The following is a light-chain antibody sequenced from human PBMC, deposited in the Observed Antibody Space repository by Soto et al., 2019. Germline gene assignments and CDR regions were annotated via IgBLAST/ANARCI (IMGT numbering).Light chain of an antibody. V-gene: IGKV3-15*01. J-gene: IGKJ1*01. CDR1: QSVRTN. CDR3: QQYNNWPPWT. CDR2: DAS. Sequence: EIVMTQSPATLSVSPGEGAALSCRASQSVRTNLAWYQQKPGQAPRLLISDASTRATGVPARYSGSGSGTEFTLTISSVQSEDFAVYYCQQYNNWPPWTFGQGTKVEIK.